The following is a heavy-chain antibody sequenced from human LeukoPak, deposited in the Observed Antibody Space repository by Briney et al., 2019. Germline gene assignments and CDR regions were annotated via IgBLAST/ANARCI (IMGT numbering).Heavy chain of an antibody. V-gene: IGHV3-23*01. CDR2: ITDGGGTT. Sequence: GGSLRLSCAASGFTFSNYAVTWVRQAPGKGLEWVSSITDGGGTTYYADSVKGRFTISRDNSKNTLYLQLSSLRADDTAVYFCAKSYRTFGSSGFYHFDYWGPGTLVTVSS. CDR1: GFTFSNYA. CDR3: AKSYRTFGSSGFYHFDY. D-gene: IGHD3-22*01. J-gene: IGHJ4*02.